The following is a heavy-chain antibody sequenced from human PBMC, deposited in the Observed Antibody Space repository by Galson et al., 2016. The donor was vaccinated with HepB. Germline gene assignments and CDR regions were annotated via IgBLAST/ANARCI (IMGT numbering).Heavy chain of an antibody. D-gene: IGHD3-22*01. CDR1: GFTFSSYG. CDR3: ARPTPYYYDSSGYSDAFHV. CDR2: ISSDENNK. V-gene: IGHV3-30*03. Sequence: SLRLSCAASGFTFSSYGMHWVRQAPGKGLEWVALISSDENNKFYVDSVKGRFTISRDNSHSTLFLQMNSLTLEDTAVYYCARPTPYYYDSSGYSDAFHVWGQGTMVTVSS. J-gene: IGHJ3*01.